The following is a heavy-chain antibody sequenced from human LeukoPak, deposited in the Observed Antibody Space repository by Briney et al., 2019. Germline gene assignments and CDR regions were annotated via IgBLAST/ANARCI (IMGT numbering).Heavy chain of an antibody. D-gene: IGHD6-13*01. V-gene: IGHV4-39*01. CDR3: ARHAGGIAAAGTRPFDY. CDR1: GSSFSSSTYY. CDR2: LYYGGGT. Sequence: PETLSLTCTVSGSSFSSSTYYWGWIREPPGKGLEWIGSLYYGGGTYYNPSLKSRVTMSVDTSKKPFSLRLSSVTAADTGVYYCARHAGGIAAAGTRPFDYWGQGTLVTVSS. J-gene: IGHJ4*02.